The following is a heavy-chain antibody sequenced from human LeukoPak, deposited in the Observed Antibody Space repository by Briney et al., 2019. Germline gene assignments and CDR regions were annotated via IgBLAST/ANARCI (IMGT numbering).Heavy chain of an antibody. CDR3: ARDPEAAYYYDSSGYYPDY. V-gene: IGHV1-18*04. CDR2: ISAYNGNT. D-gene: IGHD3-22*01. CDR1: GYSFSAYY. Sequence: ASVKVSCKAAGYSFSAYYIQWVRQAPGQGLEWMGWISAYNGNTNYAQKFQGRVTMTTDTSTSTAYMELRSLRSDDTAVYYCARDPEAAYYYDSSGYYPDYWGQGTLVTVSS. J-gene: IGHJ4*02.